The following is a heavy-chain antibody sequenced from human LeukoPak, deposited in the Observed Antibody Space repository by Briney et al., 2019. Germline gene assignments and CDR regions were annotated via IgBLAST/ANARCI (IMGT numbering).Heavy chain of an antibody. CDR1: GFTVSSNY. CDR3: VKDGRNSVVV. D-gene: IGHD2-21*01. J-gene: IGHJ4*02. Sequence: PGGSLRLSCAASGFTVSSNYMSWVRQAPGKGLEWVSVIYSGGRTYYADSVKDRFTVSRDNSKNTLYLQMNSLRAEDTAVYYCVKDGRNSVVVWGQGTLVTVSS. CDR2: IYSGGRT. V-gene: IGHV3-66*01.